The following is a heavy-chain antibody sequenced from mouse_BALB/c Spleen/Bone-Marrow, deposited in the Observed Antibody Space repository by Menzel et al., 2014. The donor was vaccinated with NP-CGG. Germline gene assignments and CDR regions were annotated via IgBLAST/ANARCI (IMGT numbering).Heavy chain of an antibody. Sequence: VQLQQPGAELVKPGASVKLSCTVSGFHIKDTYMHWVKQRPEQGLEWIGRIDPASGNTKYDPKFQGKATITADTSSNTAYLQLSSLTSEDTAVYYCAIVGVCVMDYWGKGTSVTVSS. CDR1: GFHIKDTY. CDR3: AIVGVCVMDY. CDR2: IDPASGNT. V-gene: IGHV14-3*02. J-gene: IGHJ4*01.